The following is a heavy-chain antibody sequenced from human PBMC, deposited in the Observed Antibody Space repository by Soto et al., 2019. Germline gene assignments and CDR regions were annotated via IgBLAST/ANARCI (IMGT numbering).Heavy chain of an antibody. CDR3: ASSYYDSSGYLDY. D-gene: IGHD3-22*01. V-gene: IGHV1-69*01. CDR1: GYTFSSYA. CDR2: IIPIFGTA. J-gene: IGHJ4*02. Sequence: QVQLVQSGAEVKKPGASVKVSCKASGYTFSSYAISWVRQAPGQGLEWMGGIIPIFGTANYAQKFQGRVTITADESTSTAYMELSSLRSEDTAVYYCASSYYDSSGYLDYWGQGTLVTVSS.